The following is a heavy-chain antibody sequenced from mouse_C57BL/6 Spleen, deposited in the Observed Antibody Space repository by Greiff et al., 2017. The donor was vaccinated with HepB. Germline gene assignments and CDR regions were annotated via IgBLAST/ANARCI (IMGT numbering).Heavy chain of an antibody. CDR3: ARWDTTVVADYAMDY. D-gene: IGHD1-1*01. CDR1: GYTFTDYY. Sequence: VQLQQSGPVLVKPGASVKMSCKASGYTFTDYYMNWVKQSHGKSLEWIGVINPYNGGTSYNQKFKGKATLTVDKSSSTAYMELNSLTSEDSAVYYCARWDTTVVADYAMDYWGQGTSVTVSS. CDR2: INPYNGGT. J-gene: IGHJ4*01. V-gene: IGHV1-19*01.